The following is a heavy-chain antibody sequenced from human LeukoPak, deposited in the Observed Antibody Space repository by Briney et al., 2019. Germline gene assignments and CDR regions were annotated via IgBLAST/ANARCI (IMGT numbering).Heavy chain of an antibody. CDR2: INNNGDST. CDR1: GFTFSRYA. V-gene: IGHV3-64D*06. CDR3: VKTMMTFGGVIRTDAFDI. Sequence: GGSLRLSCSASGFTFSRYAMHWVRQAPGKGLEYVSGINNNGDSTYYSDSVKARLTISRDNSENTLFLQMASLRAEDTAVYYCVKTMMTFGGVIRTDAFDIWGQGTMVIVSS. J-gene: IGHJ3*02. D-gene: IGHD3-16*01.